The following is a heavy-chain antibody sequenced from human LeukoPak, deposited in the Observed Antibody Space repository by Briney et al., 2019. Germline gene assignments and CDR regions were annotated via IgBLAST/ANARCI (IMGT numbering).Heavy chain of an antibody. J-gene: IGHJ6*02. D-gene: IGHD5-18*01. Sequence: GGSLRLSCAASGFTFSSYNMHWVRQAPGKGLVWVSHINSDGSITSYADSVKGRFTISRDNAKNTLYLQMNSLRAEDTAVYYCARDAVDTANAVWGQGTTVTVSS. V-gene: IGHV3-74*01. CDR1: GFTFSSYN. CDR3: ARDAVDTANAV. CDR2: INSDGSIT.